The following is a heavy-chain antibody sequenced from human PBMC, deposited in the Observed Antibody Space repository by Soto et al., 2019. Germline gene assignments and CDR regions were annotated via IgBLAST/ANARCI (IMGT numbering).Heavy chain of an antibody. V-gene: IGHV3-23*01. J-gene: IGHJ4*02. D-gene: IGHD2-8*02. Sequence: PGGSLRLSCAASGLTISTYAMTWVRQAPGKGLECVSGVTGSGSQIYYADSVKGRFTISKDNSKNTLYLQMSSLREEDTALYYCAKDAVYRDGLWFMDSRGQGPLVTVSS. CDR2: VTGSGSQI. CDR1: GLTISTYA. CDR3: AKDAVYRDGLWFMDS.